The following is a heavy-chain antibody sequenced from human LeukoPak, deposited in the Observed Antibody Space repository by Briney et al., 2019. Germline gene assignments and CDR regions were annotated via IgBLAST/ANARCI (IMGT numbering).Heavy chain of an antibody. Sequence: GGSLRLSCEASGISITSDVMSWVRQAPGKGLQWVAGISGSGSGTYYADSVKGRFSISRDNSEKKVYLHMNSLRVEDTALYYCAQGSRAWLSYFGVWRQATLVTVSS. D-gene: IGHD4-17*01. CDR2: ISGSGSGT. V-gene: IGHV3-23*01. J-gene: IGHJ4*02. CDR1: GISITSDV. CDR3: AQGSRAWLSYFGV.